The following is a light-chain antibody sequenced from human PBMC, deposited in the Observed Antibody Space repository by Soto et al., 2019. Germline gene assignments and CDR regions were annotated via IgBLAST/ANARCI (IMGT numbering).Light chain of an antibody. CDR2: GAS. CDR1: QSFSTY. V-gene: IGKV3-20*01. J-gene: IGKJ5*01. CDR3: QQYGSSPIT. Sequence: TQSPSSLSASVGDRVTITCRASQSFSTYLAWYQQKPGQAPRLLIYGASSRATGIPDRFSGSGSGTDFTLTISRLEPEDFAVYYCQQYGSSPITFGQGTRLEIK.